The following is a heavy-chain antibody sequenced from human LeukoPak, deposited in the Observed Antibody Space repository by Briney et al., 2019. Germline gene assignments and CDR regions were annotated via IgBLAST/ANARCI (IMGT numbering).Heavy chain of an antibody. V-gene: IGHV1-18*01. CDR3: ARGRYDSWSGYQGDAFDI. CDR1: GYTFTSYG. CDR2: ISAYNGNT. Sequence: ASVKVSCKASGYTFTSYGISWVRQAPGQGLEWMRWISAYNGNTNYAQKLQGRVTMTTDTSTSTAYMELRSLRSDDTAVYYCARGRYDSWSGYQGDAFDISGLGTMVTVSS. D-gene: IGHD3-3*01. J-gene: IGHJ3*02.